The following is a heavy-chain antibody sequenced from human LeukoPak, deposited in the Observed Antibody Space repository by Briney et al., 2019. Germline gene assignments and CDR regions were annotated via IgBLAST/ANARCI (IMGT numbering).Heavy chain of an antibody. V-gene: IGHV4-39*01. Sequence: PSETLSLTCTVSGGSISSGSYYWGWIRQPPGKGLEWIGTVYYSGSTFYNPSLKSRITISVDTSRNQFSLKLTSVTAADTAIYYCAGHQHWFDPWGQGTLVTVSS. J-gene: IGHJ5*02. CDR3: AGHQHWFDP. CDR2: VYYSGST. CDR1: GGSISSGSYY.